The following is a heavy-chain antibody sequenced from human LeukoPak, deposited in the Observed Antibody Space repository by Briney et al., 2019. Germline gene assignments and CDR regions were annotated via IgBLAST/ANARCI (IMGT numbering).Heavy chain of an antibody. Sequence: PGGSLRLSCAASGFTFSTYAMSWVRQAPGKGLEWVSGISGSGGSTYYADSVKGRFTISRDNSKNTLYLQMNSLRVEVTAVYYCAKKYYYDSSGYYFQHWGQGTLVTVSS. CDR2: ISGSGGST. J-gene: IGHJ1*01. CDR3: AKKYYYDSSGYYFQH. D-gene: IGHD3-22*01. V-gene: IGHV3-23*01. CDR1: GFTFSTYA.